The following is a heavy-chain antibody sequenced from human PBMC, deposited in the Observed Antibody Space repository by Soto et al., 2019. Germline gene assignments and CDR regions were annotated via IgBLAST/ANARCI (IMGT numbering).Heavy chain of an antibody. J-gene: IGHJ6*02. CDR1: GYTFTSYY. Sequence: QVQLVQSGAEVKKPGASVKVSCKASGYTFTSYYMPWVRQAPGQGLEWMGWINPDSGVTYYPHKFQDRVTMTRDTSFSTAYMELSRLTSDDTALYYCARDRGVRDVWGQGTTVIVSS. V-gene: IGHV1-2*02. D-gene: IGHD2-8*01. CDR2: INPDSGVT. CDR3: ARDRGVRDV.